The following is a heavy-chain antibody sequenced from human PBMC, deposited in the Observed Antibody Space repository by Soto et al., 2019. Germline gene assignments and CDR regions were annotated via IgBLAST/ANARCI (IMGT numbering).Heavy chain of an antibody. Sequence: SGPTLVNPTQTLTLTCTFSGFSLSTTGMWVSWIRQPPGKALEWLARLDWDDGKYYSTSLKTRLTISKDTSKNQVVVTMTNMDPVDTATYYCARDYGPGIYSFDFWGQGTLVTVSS. CDR3: ARDYGPGIYSFDF. CDR2: LDWDDGK. CDR1: GFSLSTTGMW. D-gene: IGHD3-10*01. V-gene: IGHV2-70*11. J-gene: IGHJ4*02.